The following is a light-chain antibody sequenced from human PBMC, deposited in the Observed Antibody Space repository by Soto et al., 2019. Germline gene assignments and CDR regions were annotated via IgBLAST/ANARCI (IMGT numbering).Light chain of an antibody. CDR3: QQSYSTPWT. J-gene: IGKJ1*01. CDR2: AAS. CDR1: QSISSY. Sequence: DIQMTQSPSSLSASVGDRVTITCRASQSISSYLNWYQQKPGKAPKLLIYAASSLQSGVTSRFSGSGSGTDFTLTISSLQPEDFATYYFQQSYSTPWTFGQGTKVEIK. V-gene: IGKV1-39*01.